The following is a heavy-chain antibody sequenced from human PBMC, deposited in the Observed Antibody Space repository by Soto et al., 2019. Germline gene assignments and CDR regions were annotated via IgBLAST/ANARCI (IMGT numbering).Heavy chain of an antibody. CDR3: ARLQAAVPHY. J-gene: IGHJ4*02. D-gene: IGHD6-13*01. CDR2: IFYDGYT. Sequence: QVQLQESGPGLVMPSETLSLTCTVSGDSISGSPYFWGWIRQPPGKSLEWIGSIFYDGYTLYTPSLKSRVTISVDTSKNQFSLNLTSVAAADSAIYFCARLQAAVPHYWGQGILVTVSS. V-gene: IGHV4-39*01. CDR1: GDSISGSPYF.